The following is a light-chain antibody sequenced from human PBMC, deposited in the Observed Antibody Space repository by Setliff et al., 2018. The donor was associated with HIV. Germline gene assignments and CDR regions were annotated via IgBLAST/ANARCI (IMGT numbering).Light chain of an antibody. J-gene: IGLJ3*02. CDR3: CAHAGRFNWT. V-gene: IGLV2-11*01. CDR1: SNDVGAHNH. Sequence: QSVLTQPRSVSGSPGQSVTISCTGTSNDVGAHNHASWYQQHPDKAPKLIIYDVTERPSGVTDRFSGSKSGNTASLTISGLQGEDEAAYHCCAHAGRFNWTFGGGTKGTVL. CDR2: DVT.